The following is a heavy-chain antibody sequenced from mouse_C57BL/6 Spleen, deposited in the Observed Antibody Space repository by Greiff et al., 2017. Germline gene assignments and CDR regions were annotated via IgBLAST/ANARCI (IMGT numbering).Heavy chain of an antibody. J-gene: IGHJ4*01. CDR3: ARSWAMDY. V-gene: IGHV5-17*01. CDR1: G. CDR2: ISSGSSTI. Sequence: EVQLVESGGGLVKPGGSLKLSCAASGMHWVRQAPEKGLEWVAYISSGSSTIYYADTVKGRFTISRDNAKNTLFLQMTSLRSEDTAMYYCARSWAMDYWGQGTSVTVSS.